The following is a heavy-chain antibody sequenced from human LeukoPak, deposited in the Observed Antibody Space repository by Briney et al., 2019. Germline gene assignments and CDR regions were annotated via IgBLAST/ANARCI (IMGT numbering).Heavy chain of an antibody. Sequence: GGSLGLSCSASGFTISSYWMHWVRQAPGKGLVWVARINPAGSVTNHADSVRGRFTISRDTATNTLYLEMNSLRAEDTAVYYCSRDFVGAEDYWGQGTLVTVSS. CDR2: INPAGSVT. J-gene: IGHJ4*02. CDR1: GFTISSYW. V-gene: IGHV3-74*01. D-gene: IGHD3-16*01. CDR3: SRDFVGAEDY.